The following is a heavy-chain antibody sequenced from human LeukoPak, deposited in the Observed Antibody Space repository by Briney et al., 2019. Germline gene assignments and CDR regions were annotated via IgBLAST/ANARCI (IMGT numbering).Heavy chain of an antibody. CDR1: GFTFSSYW. V-gene: IGHV3-7*01. CDR3: ARRSGSYDY. CDR2: IKQDGSEK. J-gene: IGHJ4*02. D-gene: IGHD1-26*01. Sequence: GGALRLSCAASGFTFSSYWMSWVREAPGEGLEGLANIKQDGSEKYYVDSVKGRFTISRDNAKNSLYLQMNSLRAEDTAVYYCARRSGSYDYWGQGALVTVSS.